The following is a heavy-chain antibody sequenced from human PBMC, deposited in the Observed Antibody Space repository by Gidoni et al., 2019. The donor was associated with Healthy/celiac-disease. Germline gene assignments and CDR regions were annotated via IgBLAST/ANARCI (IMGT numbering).Heavy chain of an antibody. CDR2: SSGSGGST. D-gene: IGHD3-10*01. CDR3: AKEGYYGSGDMGDY. Sequence: EVQLLESGGGLVQPGGSLSLSCAASGFTCSSYAMSWVRQAPGKGLEWVSASSGSGGSTYYADSVKGRFTISRDNSKNTLYLQMNSLRAEDTAVYYCAKEGYYGSGDMGDYWGQGTLVTVSS. J-gene: IGHJ4*02. CDR1: GFTCSSYA. V-gene: IGHV3-23*01.